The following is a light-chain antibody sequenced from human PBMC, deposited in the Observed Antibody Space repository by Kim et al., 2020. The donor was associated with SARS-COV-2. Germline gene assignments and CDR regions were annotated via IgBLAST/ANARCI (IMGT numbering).Light chain of an antibody. J-gene: IGKJ2*01. CDR3: QQYNNWPPRT. CDR1: QSVSSN. V-gene: IGKV3D-15*01. CDR2: GAS. Sequence: EIVMTQSPATLSVSPGERATLSCRASQSVSSNLAWYQQKPGQAPRLLIYGASTRATGIPARFSGSGSGTEFTLTISSLQSEDFAVYYWQQYNNWPPRTFGQGNKLEI.